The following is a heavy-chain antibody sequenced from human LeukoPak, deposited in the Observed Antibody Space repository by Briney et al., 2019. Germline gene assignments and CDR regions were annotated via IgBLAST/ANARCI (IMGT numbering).Heavy chain of an antibody. V-gene: IGHV4-34*01. Sequence: ETLSLTCAVYGGSFSGYYWSWIRQPPGKGLEWIGEINHSGSTNYNPSLKSRATISVDTSKNQFSLKLSSVTAADTAVYYCARAAARYSSGWYVYWGQGTLVTVSS. CDR3: ARAAARYSSGWYVY. CDR1: GGSFSGYY. CDR2: INHSGST. J-gene: IGHJ4*02. D-gene: IGHD6-19*01.